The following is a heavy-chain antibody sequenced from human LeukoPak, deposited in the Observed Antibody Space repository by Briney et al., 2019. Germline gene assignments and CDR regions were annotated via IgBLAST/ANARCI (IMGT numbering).Heavy chain of an antibody. CDR3: AKALTRLELPGSFDY. J-gene: IGHJ4*02. D-gene: IGHD1-7*01. CDR2: ISYDGSNK. Sequence: GRSLRLSCAASGFTFSSYAMHWVRQAPGKGLEWVAVISYDGSNKYYADCVKGRFTISEDNSKNTLYLEMNSLRAEDTAVYYCAKALTRLELPGSFDYWGQGTLVTVSS. V-gene: IGHV3-30*04. CDR1: GFTFSSYA.